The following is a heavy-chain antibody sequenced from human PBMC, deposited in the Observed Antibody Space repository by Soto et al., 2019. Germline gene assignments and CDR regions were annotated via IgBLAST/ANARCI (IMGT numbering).Heavy chain of an antibody. CDR3: ARWGYYYDSSGYYAGEVAFDI. D-gene: IGHD3-22*01. Sequence: SETLSLTCAVSGGSISSGGYSWSWIRQPPGKGLEWIGYIYHSGSTYYNPSLKSRVTISVDRSKNQFSLKLSSVTAADTAVYYCARWGYYYDSSGYYAGEVAFDIWGQGTMVTVSS. CDR1: GGSISSGGYS. CDR2: IYHSGST. J-gene: IGHJ3*02. V-gene: IGHV4-30-2*02.